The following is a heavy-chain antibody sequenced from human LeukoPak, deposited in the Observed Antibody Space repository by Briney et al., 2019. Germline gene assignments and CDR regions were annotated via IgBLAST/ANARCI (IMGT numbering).Heavy chain of an antibody. CDR3: ARDVVRLRGAPSPFDY. Sequence: PGGSLRLSCTVSGFTVSSNSMSWIRQPPGKGLEWIGSIYYSGSTYYNPSLKSRVTISIDTSKNQFSLKLSSVTAADTAVYYCARDVVRLRGAPSPFDYWGQGTLVTVSS. D-gene: IGHD3-10*01. CDR2: IYYSGST. V-gene: IGHV4-39*07. J-gene: IGHJ4*02. CDR1: GFTVSSNS.